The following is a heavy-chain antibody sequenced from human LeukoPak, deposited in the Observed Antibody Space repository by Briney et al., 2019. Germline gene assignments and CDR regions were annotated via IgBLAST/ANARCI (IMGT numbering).Heavy chain of an antibody. CDR3: ARGGSSWLGDY. J-gene: IGHJ4*02. D-gene: IGHD6-13*01. V-gene: IGHV3-74*01. CDR2: INSDGSST. Sequence: GGSLRLSCAASGFTFSSYWMHWVRQAPGKGLVWVSRINSDGSSTSYADSVKGRFTISRDNAKNTLYLQMDSLRAEDTAVYYCARGGSSWLGDYWGQGTLVTVSS. CDR1: GFTFSSYW.